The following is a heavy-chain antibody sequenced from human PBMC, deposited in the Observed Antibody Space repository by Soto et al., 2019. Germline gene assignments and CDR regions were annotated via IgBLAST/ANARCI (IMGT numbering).Heavy chain of an antibody. V-gene: IGHV4-34*01. CDR1: GGSFSGYY. CDR3: ARGDDTAMVPPYFDY. Sequence: QVQLQQWGAGLLKPSETLSLTCAVYGGSFSGYYWSWIRQPPGKGLEWIGEINHSGSTNYNPSLKSRVTKSVDTSKTQSSLKLSSVTAADTAVYYCARGDDTAMVPPYFDYWGQGTLVTVSS. CDR2: INHSGST. D-gene: IGHD5-18*01. J-gene: IGHJ4*02.